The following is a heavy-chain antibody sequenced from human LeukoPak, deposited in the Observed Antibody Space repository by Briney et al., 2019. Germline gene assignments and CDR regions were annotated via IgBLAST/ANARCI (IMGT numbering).Heavy chain of an antibody. CDR3: ARGESSDCTCIDY. Sequence: GGSLRLSCAASGLTVSSRYMSWVRQAPGKGLEWVSVIHGDGSTYYADSVKGRFTISRDNSKNTLYLQMNSLRAEDTAVYYCARGESSDCTCIDYWGQGTPVSVSS. D-gene: IGHD2-21*02. J-gene: IGHJ4*02. V-gene: IGHV3-53*01. CDR1: GLTVSSRY. CDR2: IHGDGST.